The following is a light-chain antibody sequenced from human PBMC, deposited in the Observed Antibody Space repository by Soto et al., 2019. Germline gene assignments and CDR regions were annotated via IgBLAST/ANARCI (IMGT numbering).Light chain of an antibody. V-gene: IGLV2-14*03. CDR2: DVS. CDR1: SSDVGGYNY. Sequence: QSALTQPASVSGSPGQSITISCTGTSSDVGGYNYVSWYQQHPGKAPKLMIYDVSNRPSGVSNRLSGSKSGNTASLTISGLQAEDEAVYYCSSYTSSSLWVFGGGTQLTVL. CDR3: SSYTSSSLWV. J-gene: IGLJ2*01.